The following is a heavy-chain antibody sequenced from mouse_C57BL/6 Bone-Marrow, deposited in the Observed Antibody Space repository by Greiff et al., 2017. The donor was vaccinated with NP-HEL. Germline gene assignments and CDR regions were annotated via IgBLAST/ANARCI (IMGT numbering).Heavy chain of an antibody. D-gene: IGHD1-1*01. V-gene: IGHV1-82*01. Sequence: VQLQQSGPELVKPGASVKISCKASGYAFSSSWMNWVKQRPGQGLEWIGRIYPGDGDTNYNGKFKGKATLTADKSSSTAYMQLSSLTSEDSAVYFCARGSSPRYWYFDVWGTGTTVTVSS. CDR3: ARGSSPRYWYFDV. CDR2: IYPGDGDT. J-gene: IGHJ1*03. CDR1: GYAFSSSW.